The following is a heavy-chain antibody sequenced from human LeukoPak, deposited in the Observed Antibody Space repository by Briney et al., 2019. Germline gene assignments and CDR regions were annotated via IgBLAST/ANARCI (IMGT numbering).Heavy chain of an antibody. D-gene: IGHD3-3*01. CDR3: ARVSPVRITIFGVVTPGYFDY. J-gene: IGHJ4*02. CDR1: GGSISSYY. V-gene: IGHV4-59*08. CDR2: IYYSGST. Sequence: PSETLSLTCTVSGGSISSYYWSWIRQPPGKGLEWIGYIYYSGSTNYNPSLKSRVTISVDTSKNQFSLKLSSVTAADTAVYYCARVSPVRITIFGVVTPGYFDYWGQGTLVTVSS.